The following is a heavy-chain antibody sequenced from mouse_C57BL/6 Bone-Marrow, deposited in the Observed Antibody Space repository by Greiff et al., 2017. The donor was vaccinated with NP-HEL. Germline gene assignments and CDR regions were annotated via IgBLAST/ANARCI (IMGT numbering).Heavy chain of an antibody. CDR3: ASHKTGTGDYYAMDY. Sequence: EVQLQQSVAELVRPGASVKLSCTASGFNIKNTYMHWVKQRPEQGLEWIGRIDPANGNTKYASKFQGKATITADTSSNTAYLQLSSLTSEDTAIYYCASHKTGTGDYYAMDYWGQGTSVTVSS. D-gene: IGHD4-1*01. J-gene: IGHJ4*01. V-gene: IGHV14-3*01. CDR1: GFNIKNTY. CDR2: IDPANGNT.